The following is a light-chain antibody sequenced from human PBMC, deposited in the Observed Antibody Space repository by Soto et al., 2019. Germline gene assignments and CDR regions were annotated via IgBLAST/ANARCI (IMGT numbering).Light chain of an antibody. CDR1: QSVSSSY. CDR3: QQYGSSPRT. V-gene: IGKV3-20*01. CDR2: GAS. J-gene: IGKJ1*01. Sequence: EMGVTQSRATVSCAPGEGGTRAWRASQSVSSSYLACYQQKPGQAPRLLIYGASTRATGIPARFSGSGSGTDFTLTISRLEPEDLAVYYCQQYGSSPRTFGQGTKVDI.